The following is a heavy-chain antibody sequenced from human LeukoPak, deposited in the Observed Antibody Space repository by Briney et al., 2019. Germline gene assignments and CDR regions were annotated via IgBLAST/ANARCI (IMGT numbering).Heavy chain of an antibody. CDR3: EVASSYYYMDV. Sequence: PSETLSLTCTVSGGSISSSSYYWGWIRQSPGKGLEWIGSIYYSGSTYYNPSLKSRVTISVDTSKNHFSLNLSSVTATDTAVYFCEVASSYYYMDVWGKGTTVTVSS. D-gene: IGHD5-12*01. V-gene: IGHV4-39*02. CDR1: GGSISSSSYY. CDR2: IYYSGST. J-gene: IGHJ6*03.